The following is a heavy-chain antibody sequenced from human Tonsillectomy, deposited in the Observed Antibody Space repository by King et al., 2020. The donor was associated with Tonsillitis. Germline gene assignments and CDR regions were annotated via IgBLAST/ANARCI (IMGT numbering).Heavy chain of an antibody. D-gene: IGHD6-19*01. CDR3: ASDGAVAGPIWMYGMDV. CDR2: IYYSGST. CDR1: GGSISSYY. V-gene: IGHV4-59*01. J-gene: IGHJ6*02. Sequence: HVQLQESGPGLVRPSETLSLTCTVSGGSISSYYWSWIRQPPGKGLAWIGYIYYSGSTNYNPSLKSRVTISVDTSKNQFSLKLSSVTAADTAVYYCASDGAVAGPIWMYGMDVWGQGTTVTVSS.